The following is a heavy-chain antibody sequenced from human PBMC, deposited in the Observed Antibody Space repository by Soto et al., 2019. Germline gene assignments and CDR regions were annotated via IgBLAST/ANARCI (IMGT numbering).Heavy chain of an antibody. D-gene: IGHD3-22*01. Sequence: QVQLVQSGAEVKKPGSSVKVSCRASGGTFSSYAISWVRQAPGQGLEWMGGMIPIFGTANYAQKFEGRVKITADESTSTAYMELSSLRSEDTAVYYCARDVRYYDSSGYYYRRFGYWGQGTLVTVSS. CDR2: MIPIFGTA. CDR1: GGTFSSYA. J-gene: IGHJ4*02. V-gene: IGHV1-69*01. CDR3: ARDVRYYDSSGYYYRRFGY.